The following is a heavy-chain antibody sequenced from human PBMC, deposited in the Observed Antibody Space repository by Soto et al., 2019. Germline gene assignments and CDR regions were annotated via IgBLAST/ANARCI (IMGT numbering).Heavy chain of an antibody. Sequence: GESLKISCKGSGYSFTSYWIGWVRQMRGKGLEWMGIIYPDDSETRYSPSFQGQVTISADKSISTAYLQWSSLKASDTAIYYCARSNLYSSSWYYYYYGMDVWGQGTTVTVSS. CDR1: GYSFTSYW. D-gene: IGHD6-13*01. CDR3: ARSNLYSSSWYYYYYGMDV. J-gene: IGHJ6*02. CDR2: IYPDDSET. V-gene: IGHV5-51*01.